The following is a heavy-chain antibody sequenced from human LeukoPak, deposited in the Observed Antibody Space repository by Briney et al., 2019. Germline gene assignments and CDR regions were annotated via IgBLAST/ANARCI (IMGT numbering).Heavy chain of an antibody. CDR3: ARDRWDIVVVPAAREIDY. D-gene: IGHD2-2*01. CDR2: ISSSSNYI. Sequence: GGSLRLSCAASGFTFSSYSMNWVRQAPGKGLEWVSSISSSSNYIYYADSVKGRFTISSDNAKNSLYLQINRLRAEDTAVYFCARDRWDIVVVPAAREIDYWGQGTLVTVSS. CDR1: GFTFSSYS. J-gene: IGHJ4*02. V-gene: IGHV3-21*01.